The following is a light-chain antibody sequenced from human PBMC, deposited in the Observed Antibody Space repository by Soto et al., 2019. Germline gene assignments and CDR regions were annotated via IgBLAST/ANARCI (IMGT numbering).Light chain of an antibody. Sequence: EIVLTQSPATLSLPQGEKPPLSSRASQGVSSSNLAWYHQKPGQAPRLLIYGASSGATGIPDRFSGSGSGTEFTLTISRLEPEDFAVYYCQQYGSSPPTFGQGTKVEIK. CDR1: QGVSSSN. CDR3: QQYGSSPPT. V-gene: IGKV3-20*01. J-gene: IGKJ1*01. CDR2: GAS.